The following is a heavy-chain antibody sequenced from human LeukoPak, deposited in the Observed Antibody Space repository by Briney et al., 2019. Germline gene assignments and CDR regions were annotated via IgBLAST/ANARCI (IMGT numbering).Heavy chain of an antibody. V-gene: IGHV4-39*07. CDR1: GGSISSSSYY. J-gene: IGHJ5*02. CDR3: ARGLIVATINWFDP. Sequence: SETLSLTCTVSGGSISSSSYYWGWIRQPPGKGLEWIGSIYYSGSTYYNPSLKSRVTISVDTSKNQFSLKLSSVTAADTAVYYCARGLIVATINWFDPWGQGALVTVSS. CDR2: IYYSGST. D-gene: IGHD5-12*01.